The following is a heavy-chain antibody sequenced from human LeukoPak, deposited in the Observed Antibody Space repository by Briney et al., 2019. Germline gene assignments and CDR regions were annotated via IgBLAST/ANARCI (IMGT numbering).Heavy chain of an antibody. D-gene: IGHD2-15*01. CDR2: IRYDGINK. J-gene: IGHJ4*02. CDR1: GSTFSSYG. V-gene: IGHV3-30*02. CDR3: AKAPVTTCRGAFCYPFDY. Sequence: AGGSLRLSCAASGSTFSSYGMHWVRQAPGKGLEWVAFIRYDGINKYYADSVKGRFTISRDNSKNTLFPQMNRLRPEDAAVYYCAKAPVTTCRGAFCYPFDYWGLGTLVTVSS.